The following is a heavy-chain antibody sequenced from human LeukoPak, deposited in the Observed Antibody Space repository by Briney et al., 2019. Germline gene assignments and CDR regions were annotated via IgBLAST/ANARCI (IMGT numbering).Heavy chain of an antibody. V-gene: IGHV1-69*13. D-gene: IGHD4-17*01. CDR2: IIPIFGTA. CDR3: AKAPYGDYYYYAMDV. J-gene: IGHJ6*02. Sequence: ASVKVSCKASGGTFSSYAISWVRQAPGQGLEWMGGIIPIFGTADYAQKFQGRVTITADESTSTAYMELSSLRSDDTAVYYCAKAPYGDYYYYAMDVWGQGTTVTVSS. CDR1: GGTFSSYA.